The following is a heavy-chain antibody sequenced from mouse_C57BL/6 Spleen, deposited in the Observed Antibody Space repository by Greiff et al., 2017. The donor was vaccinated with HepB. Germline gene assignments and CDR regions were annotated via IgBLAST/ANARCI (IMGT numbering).Heavy chain of an antibody. V-gene: IGHV1-63*01. D-gene: IGHD1-1*02. Sequence: VQLQQSGAELVRPGTSVKMSCKASGYTFTNYWIGWVKQRPGQGLEWIGDIYPGGGYTNYNEKFKGKATLTADKSSSTAYMQFSSLTSEDSAIYFCARGGDYGYYFDDWGQGTTLTVSS. CDR3: ARGGDYGYYFDD. CDR2: IYPGGGYT. CDR1: GYTFTNYW. J-gene: IGHJ2*01.